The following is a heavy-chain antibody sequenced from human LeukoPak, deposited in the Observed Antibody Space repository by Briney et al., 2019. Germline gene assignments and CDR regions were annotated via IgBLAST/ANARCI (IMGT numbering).Heavy chain of an antibody. D-gene: IGHD6-19*01. Sequence: PGGSLGLSCAASGFTFSSYAMSWAREAPGKGLEWVSAISGSGGSTYYADSVKGRFTISRDNSKNTLYLQMNSLRDEDTAVYYCAKGVAGLDYWGQGTLVTVSS. V-gene: IGHV3-23*01. J-gene: IGHJ4*02. CDR1: GFTFSSYA. CDR2: ISGSGGST. CDR3: AKGVAGLDY.